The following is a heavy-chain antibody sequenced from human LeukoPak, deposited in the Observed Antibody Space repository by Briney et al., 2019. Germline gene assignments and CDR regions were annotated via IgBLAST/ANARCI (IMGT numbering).Heavy chain of an antibody. Sequence: TGGSLRLSCAASGFTFSSYAMHWVRQAPGKGLEWVAVISYDGSNKYYADSVKGRFTISRDNAKNSLYLQMNSLRAEDTAVYYCARDRDNYMDVWGKGTTVTISS. J-gene: IGHJ6*03. CDR2: ISYDGSNK. CDR1: GFTFSSYA. CDR3: ARDRDNYMDV. V-gene: IGHV3-30*04.